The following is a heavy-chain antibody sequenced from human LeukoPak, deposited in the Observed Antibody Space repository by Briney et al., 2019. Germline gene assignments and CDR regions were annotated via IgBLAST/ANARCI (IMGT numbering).Heavy chain of an antibody. CDR2: ISSSGNSI. CDR1: GFTFSDYY. V-gene: IGHV3-11*04. J-gene: IGHJ4*02. CDR3: ARGEYGSGSYHIDY. D-gene: IGHD3-10*01. Sequence: GGSLRLSCAASGFTFSDYYMSWIRQAPGKGLEWVSYISSSGNSISYADSVKGRFTISRDNAKNSLYLQMNSLRAEDTAVYYCARGEYGSGSYHIDYWGQGTLVTVSS.